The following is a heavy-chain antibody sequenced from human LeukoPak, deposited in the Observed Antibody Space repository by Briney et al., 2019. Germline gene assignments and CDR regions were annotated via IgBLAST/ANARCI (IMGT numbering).Heavy chain of an antibody. J-gene: IGHJ3*02. Sequence: GGSLRLSCAASGFTFNIYGMHWVRQAPGKGLEWVAFISYDGSYTYYADSVKGRFTISRDNSKNTLYLQMNSLRPEDTAVYYCAKDELVRLVGALDIWGQGTVVTVSS. CDR3: AKDELVRLVGALDI. D-gene: IGHD6-13*01. CDR2: ISYDGSYT. CDR1: GFTFNIYG. V-gene: IGHV3-30*18.